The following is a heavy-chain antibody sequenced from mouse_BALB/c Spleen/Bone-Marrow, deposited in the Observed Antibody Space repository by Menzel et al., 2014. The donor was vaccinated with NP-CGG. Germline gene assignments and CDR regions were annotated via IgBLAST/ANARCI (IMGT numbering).Heavy chain of an antibody. V-gene: IGHV14-3*02. J-gene: IGHJ1*01. CDR3: ARWGKLGRGYFDV. CDR2: IDPANGNT. D-gene: IGHD4-1*01. Sequence: VQLQQSGAELVKPGASVKLSCTASGFNTKDTYMHWVKRRPEQGLEWIGRIDPANGNTKYDPKFQGKATITADTSSNTAYLQLSSLTSEDTAVYYCARWGKLGRGYFDVWGAGTTVTVSS. CDR1: GFNTKDTY.